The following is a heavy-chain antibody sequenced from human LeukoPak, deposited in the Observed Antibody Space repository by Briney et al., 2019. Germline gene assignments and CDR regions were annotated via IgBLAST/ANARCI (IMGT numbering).Heavy chain of an antibody. D-gene: IGHD5-24*01. V-gene: IGHV3-7*01. CDR2: IMQDGSVI. Sequence: GGSLRLSCAASGFSFSTHWMSWFRQAPGKGLEWVALIMQDGSVIHYEDSVKGRFTISRDNAKNSLSLQMNSLRADDTAVYYCAGDEGWTFDIWGQGTKVTVSS. CDR1: GFSFSTHW. CDR3: AGDEGWTFDI. J-gene: IGHJ3*02.